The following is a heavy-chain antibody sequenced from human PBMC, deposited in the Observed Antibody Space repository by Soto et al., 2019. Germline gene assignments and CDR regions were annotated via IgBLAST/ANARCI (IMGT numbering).Heavy chain of an antibody. Sequence: SGPTLVNPTQTLTLTCTFSEFSLTTTGVGVGWIRQPPGKALEWLALVYWNGDRRYSPSLTSRLTITSDTSKNQVVLTMTNMDPVDTATYYCAHRLKGNNYDYFDYWGQGSLVTVSS. J-gene: IGHJ4*02. CDR2: VYWNGDR. V-gene: IGHV2-5*01. D-gene: IGHD4-4*01. CDR3: AHRLKGNNYDYFDY. CDR1: EFSLTTTGVG.